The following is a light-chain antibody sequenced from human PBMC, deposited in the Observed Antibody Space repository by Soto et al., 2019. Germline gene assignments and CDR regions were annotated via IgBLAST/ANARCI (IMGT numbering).Light chain of an antibody. CDR2: EGS. V-gene: IGLV2-23*01. CDR1: VRDVGSYNL. J-gene: IGLJ1*01. Sequence: SALTQPASVSGSAGQSITISFTVTVRDVGSYNLVSWYQQHPGKAPKLMIYEGSKRPSGVSNRFSGSKSGNTASLTISGLQAEDEADYYCCSYAGSSTYVFGTGTKVTVL. CDR3: CSYAGSSTYV.